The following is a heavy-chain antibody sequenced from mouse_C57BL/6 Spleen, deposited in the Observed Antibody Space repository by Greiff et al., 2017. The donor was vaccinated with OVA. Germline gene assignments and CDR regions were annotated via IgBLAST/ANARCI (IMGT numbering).Heavy chain of an antibody. CDR1: GYSITSGYY. CDR2: ISYDGSN. CDR3: ARKDLGHYYAMDY. J-gene: IGHJ4*01. V-gene: IGHV3-6*01. D-gene: IGHD4-1*01. Sequence: EVKLMESGPGLVKPSQSLSLTCSVTGYSITSGYYWNWIRQFPGNKLEWMGYISYDGSNNYNPSLKNRISITRDTSKNQFFLKLNSVTTEDTATYYCARKDLGHYYAMDYWGQGTSVTVSS.